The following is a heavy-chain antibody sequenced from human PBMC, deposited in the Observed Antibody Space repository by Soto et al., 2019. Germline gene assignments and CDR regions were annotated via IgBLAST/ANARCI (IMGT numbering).Heavy chain of an antibody. Sequence: EVQLLESGGGLIPPGESLRLSCAASGFTCSSYPMSWVRQAPGSRLEWISTIGPGGADTYYSKSVKGRFTISRDNSNNALYLRMHSLRTEDSALYYCTKRWASSSGQSYFDFWGQGALVTVSS. CDR2: IGPGGADT. J-gene: IGHJ4*02. D-gene: IGHD6-6*01. CDR1: GFTCSSYP. V-gene: IGHV3-23*01. CDR3: TKRWASSSGQSYFDF.